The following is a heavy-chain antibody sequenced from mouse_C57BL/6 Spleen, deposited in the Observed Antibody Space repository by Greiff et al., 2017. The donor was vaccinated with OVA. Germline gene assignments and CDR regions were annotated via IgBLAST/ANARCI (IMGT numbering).Heavy chain of an antibody. V-gene: IGHV5-6*01. CDR2: ISSGGSYT. J-gene: IGHJ2*01. CDR1: GFTFSSYG. CDR3: GRQDWGDY. Sequence: EVKVVESGGDLVKPGGSLKLSCAASGFTFSSYGMSWVRQTPDKRLEWVATISSGGSYTYYPDSVKGRFTISRDNAKNTLYLQMSSLKSEDTAMYYCGRQDWGDYWGQGTTLTVSS. D-gene: IGHD4-1*01.